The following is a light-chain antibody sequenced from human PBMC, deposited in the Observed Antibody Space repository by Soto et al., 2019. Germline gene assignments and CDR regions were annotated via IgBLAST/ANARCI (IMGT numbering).Light chain of an antibody. J-gene: IGLJ1*01. Sequence: QSALTQPASVSGSPGQSITISCTGTSSDVGSYNLVSWYQQHPGKAPKLILFEVNKRPSGVSGRFSGSKSGNTASLTISGLQAEDEADYYCCSFTSSNTHVFGTGTKVTGL. CDR2: EVN. V-gene: IGLV2-23*02. CDR3: CSFTSSNTHV. CDR1: SSDVGSYNL.